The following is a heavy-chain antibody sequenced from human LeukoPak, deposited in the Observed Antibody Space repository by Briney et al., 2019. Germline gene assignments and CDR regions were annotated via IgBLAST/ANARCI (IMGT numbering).Heavy chain of an antibody. CDR2: INHSGST. V-gene: IGHV4-34*01. D-gene: IGHD3-10*01. CDR3: ARVRSSFGPLTMVRGVINWFDP. J-gene: IGHJ5*02. CDR1: GGSFSGYY. Sequence: SETLSLTCAVYGGSFSGYYWSWIRQPPGKGLGWIGEINHSGSTNYNPSLKSRVTTSVDTSKNQFSLKLSSVTAADTAVYYCARVRSSFGPLTMVRGVINWFDPWGQGTLVTVSS.